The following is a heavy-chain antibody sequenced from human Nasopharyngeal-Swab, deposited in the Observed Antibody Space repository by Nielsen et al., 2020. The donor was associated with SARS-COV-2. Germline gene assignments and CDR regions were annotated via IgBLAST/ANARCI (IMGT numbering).Heavy chain of an antibody. Sequence: GESLKISCAASGFTFSSYDMHWVRQAPGKGLEWVAVIWYDGSNKYYADSVKGRFTISRDNSKNTLYLQMNSLRAEDTAVYYCARDGGDRKLWLSYWGQGTLVTVSS. CDR2: IWYDGSNK. V-gene: IGHV3-33*01. D-gene: IGHD5-18*01. J-gene: IGHJ4*02. CDR1: GFTFSSYD. CDR3: ARDGGDRKLWLSY.